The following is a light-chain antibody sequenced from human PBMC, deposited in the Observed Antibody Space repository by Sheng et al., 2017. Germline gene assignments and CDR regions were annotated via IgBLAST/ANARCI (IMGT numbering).Light chain of an antibody. J-gene: IGKJ2*03. V-gene: IGKV3-20*01. CDR1: QSVRTH. Sequence: TQSPATLSVSPGDRVTLSCRASQSVRTHLAWYQQKPGQAPRLLMSGASNRASGTPDRFSGSGSGTDFTLTISRLEPEDFAVYYCQQYGSSPPYSFGQGTKLEIK. CDR3: QQYGSSPPYS. CDR2: GAS.